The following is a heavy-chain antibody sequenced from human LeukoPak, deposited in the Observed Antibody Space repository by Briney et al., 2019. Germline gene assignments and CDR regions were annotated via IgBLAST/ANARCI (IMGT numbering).Heavy chain of an antibody. Sequence: GGSLRLSCAASGFTVSSNYMSWVRQAPGKGLEWVSVIYSGGSTYYADSVKGRFTISRDDSKNTLYLQMNSLRAEDTAVYYCARLKGRYGYNDYWGQGTLVTVSS. D-gene: IGHD5-24*01. CDR2: IYSGGST. CDR3: ARLKGRYGYNDY. J-gene: IGHJ4*02. CDR1: GFTVSSNY. V-gene: IGHV3-53*01.